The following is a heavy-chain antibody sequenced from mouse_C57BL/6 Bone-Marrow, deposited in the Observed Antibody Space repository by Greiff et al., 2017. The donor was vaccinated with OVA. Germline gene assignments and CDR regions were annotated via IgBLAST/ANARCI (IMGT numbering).Heavy chain of an antibody. CDR2: SRNKANDYTT. V-gene: IGHV7-1*01. D-gene: IGHD4-1*01. Sequence: EVHLVESGGGLVQSGRSLRLSCATSGFTFSDFYMEWVRQAPGKGLEWIAASRNKANDYTTEYSASVKGRFIVSRDTSQSILYLQMNALRAEDTAIYYCARDGTGGNYFDYWGQGTTLTVSS. J-gene: IGHJ2*01. CDR1: GFTFSDFY. CDR3: ARDGTGGNYFDY.